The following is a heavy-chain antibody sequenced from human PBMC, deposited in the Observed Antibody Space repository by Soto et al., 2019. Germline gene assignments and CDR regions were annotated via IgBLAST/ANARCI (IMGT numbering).Heavy chain of an antibody. J-gene: IGHJ6*02. Sequence: EVQLVESGGGFVQPGGSLKLSCAASGFTFSGSAMHWVRQAAGTGLQWVGRIRSKANSYATAYAASVKGRFTISRDDSKTTGYLQVNSLKTEDKSVYYCVIAASGTGTWTYAYYGMDVWGQGTTVAVSS. CDR1: GFTFSGSA. V-gene: IGHV3-73*02. CDR2: IRSKANSYAT. CDR3: VIAASGTGTWTYAYYGMDV. D-gene: IGHD6-13*01.